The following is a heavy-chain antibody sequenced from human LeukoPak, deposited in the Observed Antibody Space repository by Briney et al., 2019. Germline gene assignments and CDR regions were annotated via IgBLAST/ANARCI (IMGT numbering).Heavy chain of an antibody. CDR3: ARDKRSGWSEYYFDY. J-gene: IGHJ4*02. Sequence: PGGSLRLSCAASGFTFSSYVMSWVRQAPGKGLEWVSSISSSSSYIYYADSVKGRFTISRDNAKNSLYLQMNSLRAEDTAVYYCARDKRSGWSEYYFDYWGQGTLVTVSS. CDR2: ISSSSSYI. D-gene: IGHD6-19*01. V-gene: IGHV3-21*01. CDR1: GFTFSSYV.